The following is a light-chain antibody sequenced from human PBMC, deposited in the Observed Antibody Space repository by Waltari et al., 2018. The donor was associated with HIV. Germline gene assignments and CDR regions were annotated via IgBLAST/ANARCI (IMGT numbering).Light chain of an antibody. CDR3: NSYTSSNTFV. CDR1: YDDVGGYTP. J-gene: IGLJ1*01. V-gene: IGLV2-14*03. CDR2: DIT. Sequence: QSALTPPASVCGLPRQSPTIPSTGDYDDVGGYTPVSWYQHHPGKAPQVIIYDITKRPSGISDRFSGSKSGNTASLTISGLQAEDEADYYCNSYTSSNTFVFGTGTKVTVL.